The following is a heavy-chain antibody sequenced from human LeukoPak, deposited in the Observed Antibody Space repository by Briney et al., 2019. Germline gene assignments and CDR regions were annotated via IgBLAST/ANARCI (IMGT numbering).Heavy chain of an antibody. CDR1: GYTFTSYG. D-gene: IGHD4-17*01. Sequence: ASVKVSCKASGYTFTSYGISWVRQAPGQGLEWMGWISAYNGNTNYAQKLQGRVTMTTDTSTSTAYMELRSLRSDDTVVYYCARDRFYGDYVANYYYGMDVWGQGTTVTVSS. CDR3: ARDRFYGDYVANYYYGMDV. CDR2: ISAYNGNT. V-gene: IGHV1-18*01. J-gene: IGHJ6*02.